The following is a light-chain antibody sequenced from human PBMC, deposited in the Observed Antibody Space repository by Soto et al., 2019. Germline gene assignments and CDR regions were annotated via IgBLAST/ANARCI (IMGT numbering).Light chain of an antibody. V-gene: IGKV3D-15*01. J-gene: IGKJ5*01. CDR2: ASV. CDR3: QLYGTSPP. Sequence: EIVMTQSPATLSVSPGERATLSCRAGQSVSSNLAWYQQKPGQAPRLLIYASVQRATGIPDRFSGSASGTDFTLTINRLEPEDFAVYYCQLYGTSPPFGQGTRLEIK. CDR1: QSVSSN.